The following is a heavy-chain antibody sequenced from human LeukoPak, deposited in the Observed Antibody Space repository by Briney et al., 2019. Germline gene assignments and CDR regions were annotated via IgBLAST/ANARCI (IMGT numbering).Heavy chain of an antibody. J-gene: IGHJ4*02. D-gene: IGHD2-2*01. CDR2: ISGAGYNT. CDR3: GKDLKEGFCSTTSCYGIDS. CDR1: GFTFRNYA. Sequence: QPGGSLRLSCAGSGFTFRNYAMSWVRQAPGKGLEWVSAISGAGYNTYYADSVKGRFTLSRDNSKNTLFLQMKSLRADDTALDYSGKDLKEGFCSTTSCYGIDSWGQGTLVTVSS. V-gene: IGHV3-23*01.